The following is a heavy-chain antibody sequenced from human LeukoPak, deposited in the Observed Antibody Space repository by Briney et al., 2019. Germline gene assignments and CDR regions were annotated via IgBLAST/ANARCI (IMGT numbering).Heavy chain of an antibody. D-gene: IGHD6-13*01. CDR1: GFTFSTYA. Sequence: GGSLRLSCAASGFTFSTYALTWVRQAPGKGLEWVASITGSGSATYYADSVKGRFTISRDNSKETLYLQMNSLRAEDTAVYYCVKGRISEDGLDFWGQGTLVTVSS. V-gene: IGHV3-23*01. J-gene: IGHJ4*02. CDR3: VKGRISEDGLDF. CDR2: ITGSGSAT.